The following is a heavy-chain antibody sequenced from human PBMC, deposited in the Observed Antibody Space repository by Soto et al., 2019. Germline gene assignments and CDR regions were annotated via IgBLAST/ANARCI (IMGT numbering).Heavy chain of an antibody. Sequence: PGGSLRLSCSASGFTFNSYAMHWVRQAPGKGLEFVSAISSYGADRYYADSVKGRFAISRDNSKNTLYLQMSSLRAEDTALYYCLKEGYMRSDWYGQFDYWGQGALVTVSS. CDR3: LKEGYMRSDWYGQFDY. J-gene: IGHJ4*02. D-gene: IGHD6-19*01. CDR1: GFTFNSYA. CDR2: ISSYGADR. V-gene: IGHV3-64D*06.